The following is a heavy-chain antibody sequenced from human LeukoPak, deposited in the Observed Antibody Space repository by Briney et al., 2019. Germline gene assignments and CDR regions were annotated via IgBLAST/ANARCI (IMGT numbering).Heavy chain of an antibody. CDR3: ATRHCSSTACYDY. CDR1: GFIVSSNS. CDR2: IYSDGDT. Sequence: PGGSLRLSCAASGFIVSSNSMNWVRQAPGKGLEWVSIIYSDGDTFYADSVKGRFFISRDSFKNTLFLQVNSLRAEDTAVYYCATRHCSSTACYDYWGQGTLVTVSS. J-gene: IGHJ4*02. V-gene: IGHV3-53*01. D-gene: IGHD2-2*01.